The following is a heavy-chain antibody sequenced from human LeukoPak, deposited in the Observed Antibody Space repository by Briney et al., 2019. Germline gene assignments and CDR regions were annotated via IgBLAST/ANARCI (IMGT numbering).Heavy chain of an antibody. CDR3: ARDFLMTTVTTGFDY. J-gene: IGHJ4*02. D-gene: IGHD4-17*01. V-gene: IGHV3-7*01. CDR2: LKQDGSEK. CDR1: GFTFSGYW. Sequence: GGSLRLSCAASGFTFSGYWMHWVRQAPGKGLEWVANLKQDGSEKHFADSVKGRFTISRDNAKNSLYLQMNSLRAEDTAVYYCARDFLMTTVTTGFDYWGQGTLVTVSS.